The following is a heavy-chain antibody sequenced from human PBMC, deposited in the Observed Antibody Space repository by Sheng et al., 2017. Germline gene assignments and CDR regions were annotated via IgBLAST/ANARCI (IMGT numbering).Heavy chain of an antibody. CDR2: INPSGGGT. J-gene: IGHJ3*02. V-gene: IGHV1-46*01. Sequence: QVQLVQSGAEVKKPGASVKVSCKASGFIFTSYYLHWVRQAPGQGLEWMGIINPSGGGTTYAQNFQGRVTMTRDTSTSTVYMELSSLRSEDTAVYYCARDRALSGAFDIWGQGTMVTVSS. CDR1: GFIFTSYY. CDR3: ARDRALSGAFDI.